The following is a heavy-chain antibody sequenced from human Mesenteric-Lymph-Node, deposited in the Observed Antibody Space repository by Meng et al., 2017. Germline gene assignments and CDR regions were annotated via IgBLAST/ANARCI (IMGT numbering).Heavy chain of an antibody. CDR1: RGSIISDDYY. D-gene: IGHD5-12*01. CDR3: ARDSPGGYGYFDS. V-gene: IGHV4-30-4*01. CDR2: IYYSGST. Sequence: QVTLRVSGPVLFEPYPPRPLTCTVFRGSIISDDYYCSWIRQPPGKGLELIGHIYYSGSTSYNPSLKSRVTISLDTSKNQFSLNLNSVTAADAAVYYCARDSPGGYGYFDSWGQGTLVTVSS. J-gene: IGHJ4*02.